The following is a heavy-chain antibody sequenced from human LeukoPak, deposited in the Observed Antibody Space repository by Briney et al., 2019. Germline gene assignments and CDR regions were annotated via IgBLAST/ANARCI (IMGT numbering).Heavy chain of an antibody. CDR2: INAGNGNT. D-gene: IGHD5-18*01. Sequence: VASVKVSCKASGYTFTSYAMHWVRQAPGQRLEWMGWINAGNGNTKYSQKFQGRVTITRDTSASTAYMELSSLRSEDTAVYYCARAGYSYGYGWSRDRTYYFDYWGQETLVTVSS. CDR1: GYTFTSYA. CDR3: ARAGYSYGYGWSRDRTYYFDY. V-gene: IGHV1-3*01. J-gene: IGHJ4*02.